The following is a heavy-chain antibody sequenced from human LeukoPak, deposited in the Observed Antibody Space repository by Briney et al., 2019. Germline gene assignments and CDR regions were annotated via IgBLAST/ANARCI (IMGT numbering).Heavy chain of an antibody. CDR1: GGSISNYY. Sequence: SETLSLTCTVSGGSISNYYRSWIRQPPGKGLEGIGYIYYSGSTNYNPSLKSRVTISVDTSKNQFSLKLSSVTAADTAVYYCASAPYSSSSWWFGYWGQGTLVTVSS. J-gene: IGHJ4*02. D-gene: IGHD6-6*01. CDR3: ASAPYSSSSWWFGY. V-gene: IGHV4-59*01. CDR2: IYYSGST.